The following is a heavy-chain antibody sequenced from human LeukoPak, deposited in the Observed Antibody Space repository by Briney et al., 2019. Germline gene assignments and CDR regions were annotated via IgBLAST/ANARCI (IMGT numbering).Heavy chain of an antibody. J-gene: IGHJ4*02. D-gene: IGHD3-16*01. V-gene: IGHV3-7*01. Sequence: GGSLRLSCAASGFTFSTYWMSWVRQAPGKGLEWVANIKQDGSEEYYVDSVKGRFTISRDNAKNSLLLQMNSLRAEDTAVYYCARVDYDYVWGRPGLYYFDYWGQGTLVTVSS. CDR3: ARVDYDYVWGRPGLYYFDY. CDR1: GFTFSTYW. CDR2: IKQDGSEE.